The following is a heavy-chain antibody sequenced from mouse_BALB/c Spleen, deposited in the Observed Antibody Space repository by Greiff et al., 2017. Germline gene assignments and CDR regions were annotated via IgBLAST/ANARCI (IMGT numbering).Heavy chain of an antibody. CDR1: GFNIKDYY. J-gene: IGHJ1*01. Sequence: EVQLQQSGAELVRSGASVKLSCTASGFNIKDYYMHWVKQRPEQGLEWIGWFDPENGDTEYAPKFQGKATMTADTSSNTAYLQLSSLTSEDTAVYYCNGPYYSYDEYFDVWGAGTTVTVSS. CDR3: NGPYYSYDEYFDV. CDR2: FDPENGDT. D-gene: IGHD2-12*01. V-gene: IGHV14-4*02.